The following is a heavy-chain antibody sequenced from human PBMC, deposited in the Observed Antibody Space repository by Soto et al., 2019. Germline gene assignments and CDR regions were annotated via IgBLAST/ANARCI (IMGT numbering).Heavy chain of an antibody. D-gene: IGHD3-22*01. CDR2: ISAYNGNT. V-gene: IGHV1-18*04. CDR3: ARDLTRNYFDTSGYYYFDY. J-gene: IGHJ4*02. CDR1: GYTFTTYG. Sequence: HVQLVQSGAEVKKPGASVKVSCKPSGYTFTTYGISWVRQAPGQGLEWMGWISAYNGNTHYAQRIQGRVTMTTDTSTNTAYMELRSLRSDDTAVYYCARDLTRNYFDTSGYYYFDYWGQGTLVTVSS.